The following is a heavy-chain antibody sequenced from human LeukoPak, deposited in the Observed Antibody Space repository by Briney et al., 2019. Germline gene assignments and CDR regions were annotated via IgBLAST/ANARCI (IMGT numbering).Heavy chain of an antibody. CDR2: IYYSGST. D-gene: IGHD1-20*01. CDR1: GGSISSGDYY. Sequence: PSETLSLTCTVSGGSISSGDYYWSWIRQPPGKGLEWIGYIYYSGSTYYNPSLKSRVTISVDTSKNQFSLKLRSVTAADTAVYYCARAPRGHSWIFEYWGQGTLVTVSS. J-gene: IGHJ4*02. V-gene: IGHV4-30-4*08. CDR3: ARAPRGHSWIFEY.